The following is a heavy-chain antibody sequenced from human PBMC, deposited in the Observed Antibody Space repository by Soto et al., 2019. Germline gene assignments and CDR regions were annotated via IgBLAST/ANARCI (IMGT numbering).Heavy chain of an antibody. V-gene: IGHV3-9*01. D-gene: IGHD2-2*01. CDR1: GFTIDDYA. J-gene: IGHJ3*02. CDR2: ISWNSGSI. CDR3: AKLSIVVVPAATSAFDI. Sequence: GGSLRLSCAASGFTIDDYAMHWVRQAPGKGLEWVSGISWNSGSIGYADSVKGRFTISRDNAKNSLYLQMNSLRAEDTALYYFAKLSIVVVPAATSAFDIWGQGTMVTVSS.